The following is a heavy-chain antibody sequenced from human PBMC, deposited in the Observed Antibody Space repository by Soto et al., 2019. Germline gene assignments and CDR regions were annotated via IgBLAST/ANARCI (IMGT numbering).Heavy chain of an antibody. Sequence: PGESLKISCMGSGYSFAGYWITWVRQKPGKGLEWMGRIDPSDSQTYYSPSFRGHVTISVTKSITTVFLQWSSLRASDTAMYYCARQIYDSDTGPNFQYYFDSWGKGTPRIVSS. D-gene: IGHD3-22*01. J-gene: IGHJ4*02. CDR1: GYSFAGYW. CDR2: IDPSDSQT. CDR3: ARQIYDSDTGPNFQYYFDS. V-gene: IGHV5-10-1*01.